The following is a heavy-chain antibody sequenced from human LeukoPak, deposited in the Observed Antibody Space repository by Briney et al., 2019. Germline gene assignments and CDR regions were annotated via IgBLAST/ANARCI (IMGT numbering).Heavy chain of an antibody. CDR2: ISSSSSTI. Sequence: GGSLRLSCAASGFTFSSYSMNWVRQAPGKGLEWVSYISSSSSTIYYADSVKGRFTISRDNAKNSLYLQMNSLRAEDTAVYYCARHPASNREYFQHWGQGTLVTVSS. J-gene: IGHJ1*01. CDR1: GFTFSSYS. V-gene: IGHV3-48*04. CDR3: ARHPASNREYFQH. D-gene: IGHD1-14*01.